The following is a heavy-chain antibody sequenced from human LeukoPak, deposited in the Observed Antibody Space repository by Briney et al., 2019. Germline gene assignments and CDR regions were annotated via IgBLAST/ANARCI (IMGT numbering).Heavy chain of an antibody. J-gene: IGHJ5*02. V-gene: IGHV4-59*01. CDR1: GGSISSYY. CDR2: VSYSGNT. Sequence: SETLSLTCTVSGGSISSYYWSWIRQSPGKGLEWIGCVSYSGNTNYNPSLKSRVTISVDTSNNQFSLKMSSVTAADTAVYYCARGRGFDPWGQGTLVTVSS. CDR3: ARGRGFDP.